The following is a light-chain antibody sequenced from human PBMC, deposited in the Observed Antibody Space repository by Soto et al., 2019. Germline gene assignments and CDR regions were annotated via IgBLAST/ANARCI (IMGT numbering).Light chain of an antibody. J-gene: IGKJ2*01. CDR1: QSVSNDF. CDR3: QQVNRYPRT. Sequence: EIVLTQSPGILSLSPGERATLSCRASQSVSNDFLAWYQQKPGQAPRLLIYGASTRATDVPDRFSGSGSGADFTLTISRLEPEDFATYYCQQVNRYPRTFGQGTKLEIK. V-gene: IGKV3-20*01. CDR2: GAS.